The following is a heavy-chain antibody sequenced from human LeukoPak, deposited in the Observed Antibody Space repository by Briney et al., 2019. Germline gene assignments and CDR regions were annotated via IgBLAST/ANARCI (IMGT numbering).Heavy chain of an antibody. J-gene: IGHJ4*02. CDR2: IWYDGNNK. CDR3: AKVLGYCSGGSCPGVDY. V-gene: IGHV3-33*06. CDR1: GSTFSNYA. D-gene: IGHD2-15*01. Sequence: GRSLRLSCAASGSTFSNYAMHWVRQAPGKGLEWVAVIWYDGNNKYYADSVKGRFTISRDNSKNTLYLQMNSLRAEDTAVYYCAKVLGYCSGGSCPGVDYWGQGTLVTVSS.